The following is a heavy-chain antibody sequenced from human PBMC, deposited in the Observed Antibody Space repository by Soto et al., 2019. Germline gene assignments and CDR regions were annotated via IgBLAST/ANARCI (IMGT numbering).Heavy chain of an antibody. CDR2: TSYSGST. Sequence: QVQLQESGPGLVKPSETLSVTCSVSGGSISTYYWSWIRQSPGKGLEWIGYTSYSGSTNYNPSLKSRATISADTSKNQFTLTLSSVTAADTAVYYCAGSDCRSGSFSLVALWGRGTLVIVSS. V-gene: IGHV4-59*01. CDR3: AGSDCRSGSFSLVAL. D-gene: IGHD2-15*01. CDR1: GGSISTYY. J-gene: IGHJ2*01.